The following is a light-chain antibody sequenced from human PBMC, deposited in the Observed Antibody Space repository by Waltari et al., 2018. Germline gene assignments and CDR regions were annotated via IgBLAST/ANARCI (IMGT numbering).Light chain of an antibody. CDR3: QHYRSLPVT. V-gene: IGKV3-20*01. J-gene: IGKJ1*01. CDR1: ESVRRA. CDR2: YAS. Sequence: EIVLTQSPGTLSLSPGERATLSCRASESVRRALAWYQQRPGQAPRLLIYYASSRATGIPDRFSGSGSGTDFSLTISRLEPEDFALYYCQHYRSLPVTFGQGTKVEIK.